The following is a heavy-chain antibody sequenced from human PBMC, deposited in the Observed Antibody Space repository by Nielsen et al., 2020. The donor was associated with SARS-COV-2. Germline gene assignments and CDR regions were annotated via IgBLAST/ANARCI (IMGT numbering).Heavy chain of an antibody. D-gene: IGHD3-22*01. CDR3: ARDQLYYDSSGYLDHFDY. CDR2: IIPILGIA. J-gene: IGHJ4*02. V-gene: IGHV1-69*04. Sequence: WVRQAPGQGLEWMGRIIPILGIANYAQKFQGRVTITADKSTSTAYMELSSLRSEDTAVYYCARDQLYYDSSGYLDHFDYWGQGTLVTVSS.